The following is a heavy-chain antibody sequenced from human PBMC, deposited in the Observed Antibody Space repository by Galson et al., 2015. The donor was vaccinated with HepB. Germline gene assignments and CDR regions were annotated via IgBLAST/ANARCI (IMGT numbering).Heavy chain of an antibody. V-gene: IGHV3-48*02. J-gene: IGHJ4*02. Sequence: SLRLSCAASGFTFSSYSMNWVRQAPGKGLEWVSYISSSSSTIYYAVSVKGRFTISRDNAKNSLYLQMNSLRDEDTAVYYCARDYYGSGSYKRGFDYWGQGTLVTVSS. D-gene: IGHD3-10*01. CDR2: ISSSSSTI. CDR1: GFTFSSYS. CDR3: ARDYYGSGSYKRGFDY.